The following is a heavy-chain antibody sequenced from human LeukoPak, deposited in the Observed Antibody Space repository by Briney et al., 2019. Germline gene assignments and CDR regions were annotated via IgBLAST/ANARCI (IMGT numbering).Heavy chain of an antibody. V-gene: IGHV5-51*01. Sequence: GESLKISCQGSGFTFTTSWIGWVRQLPGKGLEWMGNIYLGDSDTRYSPSFQGQVTISADKSINTAYLQWTSLKASDTAMYYCARQLTTLRGFDIWGQGTMVTASS. CDR1: GFTFTTSW. CDR2: IYLGDSDT. CDR3: ARQLTTLRGFDI. D-gene: IGHD4-11*01. J-gene: IGHJ3*02.